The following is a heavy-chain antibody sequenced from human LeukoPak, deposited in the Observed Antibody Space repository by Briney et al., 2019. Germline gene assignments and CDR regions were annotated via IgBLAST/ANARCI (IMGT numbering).Heavy chain of an antibody. CDR3: ARSDGIATAGPFDY. V-gene: IGHV3-53*01. J-gene: IGHJ4*02. CDR1: GFTVSSNY. CDR2: IYGGGST. Sequence: GGSLRLPCGVSGFTVSSNYMSWVRQAPGKGLEWVSVIYGGGSTYYADSVKGRFTISRDNSKNTLYLQMNTLRAEDTAVYYCARSDGIATAGPFDYWGQGTLVTVS. D-gene: IGHD6-13*01.